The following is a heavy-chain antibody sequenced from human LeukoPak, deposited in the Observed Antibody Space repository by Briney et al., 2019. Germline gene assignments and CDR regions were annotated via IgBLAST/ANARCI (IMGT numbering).Heavy chain of an antibody. V-gene: IGHV1-69*05. D-gene: IGHD1-26*01. Sequence: SVKVSCKASGYTFTSYDINWVRQAPGQGLEWMGGIIPIFGTANYAQKFQGRVTITTDESTSTAYMELSSLRSEDTAVYYCAEALVGATTFGDAFDIWGQGTMVTVSS. CDR2: IIPIFGTA. CDR1: GYTFTSYD. CDR3: AEALVGATTFGDAFDI. J-gene: IGHJ3*02.